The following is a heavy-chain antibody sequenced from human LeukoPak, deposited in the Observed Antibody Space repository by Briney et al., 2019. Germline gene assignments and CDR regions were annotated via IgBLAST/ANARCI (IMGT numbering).Heavy chain of an antibody. D-gene: IGHD6-13*01. CDR1: GYTFTSYG. Sequence: ASVKVSCRASGYTFTSYGISWVRQAPGQGLEWMGWISAYNGNTNYAQKLQGRVTMTTDTSTSTAYMELRSLRSDDTAVYYCARASYPEYSSSWYLSSYYFDYWGQGTLVTVSS. CDR3: ARASYPEYSSSWYLSSYYFDY. V-gene: IGHV1-18*01. J-gene: IGHJ4*02. CDR2: ISAYNGNT.